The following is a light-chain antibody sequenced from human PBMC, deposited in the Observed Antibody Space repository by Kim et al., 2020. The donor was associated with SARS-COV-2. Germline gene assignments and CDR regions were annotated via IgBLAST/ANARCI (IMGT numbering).Light chain of an antibody. CDR2: GAS. CDR1: QSVSNN. J-gene: IGKJ4*01. CDR3: QQYYNWPLT. V-gene: IGKV3-15*01. Sequence: GSPGERATLPCRASQSVSNNLAWYQQKPGQAPRLLIHGASTRATGIPARFSGSGSGTEFTLTISSLQSEDFAVYYCQQYYNWPLTFGGGTKVDIK.